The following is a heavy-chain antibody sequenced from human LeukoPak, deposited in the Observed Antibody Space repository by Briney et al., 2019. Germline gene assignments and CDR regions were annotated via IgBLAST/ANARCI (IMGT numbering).Heavy chain of an antibody. Sequence: SETLSLTCAVYGGSFSGYYWSWIRQPPGKGLEWIGEINHSGSTNYNPSLKSRVTISVDTSKNQFSLKLSSVTAADTAVYYCARVMTFGQWLVPQNWGQGTLVTVSS. D-gene: IGHD6-19*01. CDR3: ARVMTFGQWLVPQN. CDR2: INHSGST. V-gene: IGHV4-34*01. CDR1: GGSFSGYY. J-gene: IGHJ4*02.